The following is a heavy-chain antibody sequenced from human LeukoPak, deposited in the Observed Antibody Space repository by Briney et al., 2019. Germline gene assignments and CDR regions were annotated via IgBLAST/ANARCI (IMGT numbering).Heavy chain of an antibody. J-gene: IGHJ4*02. Sequence: GGSLRLSCEASGFTFSDYSMNWVRQAPGEGLEWLSYITSTSDTIYYADSVKGRFTSSRDNAKNSVYLQMNSLRAEDTAVYYCAGSSGYPFFDYWGQGTLVTVSS. CDR1: GFTFSDYS. CDR2: ITSTSDTI. V-gene: IGHV3-48*01. D-gene: IGHD3-22*01. CDR3: AGSSGYPFFDY.